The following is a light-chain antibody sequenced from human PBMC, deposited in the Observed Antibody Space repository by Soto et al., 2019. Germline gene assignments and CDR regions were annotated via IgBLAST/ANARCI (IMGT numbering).Light chain of an antibody. Sequence: AIQLTQSPSSLSASVGDRVSITCRASQGISSAVAWYQHKPGKPPKLLIYDASSLQSGVPSRFSGSESGTDCTLTISSLQPDDFAIYYCQQLNTFPFTFGQGTRLEIK. V-gene: IGKV1-13*02. CDR3: QQLNTFPFT. CDR1: QGISSA. CDR2: DAS. J-gene: IGKJ5*01.